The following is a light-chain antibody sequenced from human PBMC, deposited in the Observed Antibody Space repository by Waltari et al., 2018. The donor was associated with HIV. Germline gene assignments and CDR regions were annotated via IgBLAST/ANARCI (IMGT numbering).Light chain of an antibody. V-gene: IGKV2-28*01. J-gene: IGKJ2*01. CDR1: KSLLHSNGYNY. CDR2: LGS. CDR3: MQALQTLHT. Sequence: DLVMTQSPLSLPVTPGEPASISCRPIKSLLHSNGYNYLDWYLQKPGQSPQLLIYLGSNRASGVPDRFSGSGSGTDFTLKISRVEAEDVGVYYCMQALQTLHTFGQGTKLEIK.